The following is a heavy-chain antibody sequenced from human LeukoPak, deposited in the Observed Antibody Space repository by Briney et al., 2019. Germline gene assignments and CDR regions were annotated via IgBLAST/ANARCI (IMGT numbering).Heavy chain of an antibody. J-gene: IGHJ4*02. CDR1: GFSFSSVY. CDR3: TTYRSYSDY. V-gene: IGHV3-15*01. CDR2: IKSKTEGGTA. D-gene: IGHD1-14*01. Sequence: PGGSLRLSCAASGFSFSSVYTSWVRQAPGKGLEWVGRIKSKTEGGTADYAAPVKGRFSISRDDSINTVYLEMNSLKTEDTAVYYCTTYRSYSDYWGQGALVTVSS.